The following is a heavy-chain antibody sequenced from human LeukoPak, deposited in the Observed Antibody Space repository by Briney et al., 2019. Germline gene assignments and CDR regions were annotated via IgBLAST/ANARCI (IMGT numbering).Heavy chain of an antibody. CDR2: IKPGGSEK. CDR1: GFTFSTNW. Sequence: GGSLRLSCAASGFTFSTNWMSWVRQAPGKGLEWVANIKPGGSEKHFVDSVKGRFTISRDNAKNSLYLQMNSLTAEDTAVYYCASNYFEYWGQGTLVTVSS. CDR3: ASNYFEY. J-gene: IGHJ4*02. V-gene: IGHV3-7*01.